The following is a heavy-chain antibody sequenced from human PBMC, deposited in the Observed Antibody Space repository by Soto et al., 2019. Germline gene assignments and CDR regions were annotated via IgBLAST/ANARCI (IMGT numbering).Heavy chain of an antibody. D-gene: IGHD3-9*01. Sequence: SETLSLTCTVSGGSISSYYWSWIRQPPGKGLEWIGYIYYSGSTNYNPSLKSRVTISVDTSKNQFSLKLSSVTAADTAVYYCAVGARYFDWRGVFEICGQGTMVTVAS. CDR1: GGSISSYY. V-gene: IGHV4-59*08. CDR2: IYYSGST. J-gene: IGHJ3*02. CDR3: AVGARYFDWRGVFEI.